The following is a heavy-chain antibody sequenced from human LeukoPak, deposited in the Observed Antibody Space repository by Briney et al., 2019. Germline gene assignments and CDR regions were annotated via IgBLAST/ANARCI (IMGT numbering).Heavy chain of an antibody. V-gene: IGHV3-9*01. CDR2: INWRGDIK. J-gene: IGHJ6*02. D-gene: IGHD3-10*01. CDR3: AKDIASGFGELAGWTYYYGMDV. CDR1: GLIFDNHA. Sequence: GGSLRLSCEASGLIFDNHAMYWVRQPPGKGLEWVSGINWRGDIKGYADSVKGRFTISGDNAKNSLFLQMNSLKFEDTAVYYCAKDIASGFGELAGWTYYYGMDVWGQGTTVTVSS.